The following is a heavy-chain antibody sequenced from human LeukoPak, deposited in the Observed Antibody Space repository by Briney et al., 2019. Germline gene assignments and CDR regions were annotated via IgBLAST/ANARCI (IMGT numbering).Heavy chain of an antibody. D-gene: IGHD6-19*01. V-gene: IGHV3-74*01. CDR1: GFIFSSYW. Sequence: QPGGSLRLSCAASGFIFSSYWMHWVRQAPGKGLVWVSRMNSDGSSTNYADSVKGRFTISRDNAKNTLYLQMNSLRAEDTAVYYCARIWRYSSVDGIVDYWGQGTLVTVSS. CDR2: MNSDGSST. CDR3: ARIWRYSSVDGIVDY. J-gene: IGHJ4*02.